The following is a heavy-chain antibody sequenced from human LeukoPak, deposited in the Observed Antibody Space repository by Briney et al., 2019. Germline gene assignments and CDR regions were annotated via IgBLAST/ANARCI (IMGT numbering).Heavy chain of an antibody. CDR2: IYYSGST. CDR3: ARHTLRLGEFYFDY. CDR1: GGSISSGGYY. V-gene: IGHV4-61*08. Sequence: SETLSLTCTVSGGSISSGGYYWSWIRQHPGKGLEWIGYIYYSGSTNYNPSLKSRVTISVDTSKNQFSLKLSSVTAADTAVYYCARHTLRLGEFYFDYWGQGTLVTVSS. J-gene: IGHJ4*02. D-gene: IGHD3-16*01.